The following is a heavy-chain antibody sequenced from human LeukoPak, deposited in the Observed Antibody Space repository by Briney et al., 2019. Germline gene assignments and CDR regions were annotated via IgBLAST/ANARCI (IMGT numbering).Heavy chain of an antibody. CDR1: GFTFTSYS. D-gene: IGHD6-13*01. CDR3: ARDDAGTGMDV. Sequence: GGSLRLSCAASGFTFTSYSMNWFRQAPAKGLEWVSSISSSSSYIYYADSVKGRFTISRDNAKNSLYLQMNSLRAEDTAVYYCARDDAGTGMDVWGKGTTVTVSS. V-gene: IGHV3-21*01. CDR2: ISSSSSYI. J-gene: IGHJ6*04.